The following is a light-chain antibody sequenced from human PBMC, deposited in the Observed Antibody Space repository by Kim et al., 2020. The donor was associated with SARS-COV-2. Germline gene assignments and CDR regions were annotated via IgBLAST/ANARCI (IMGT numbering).Light chain of an antibody. CDR2: EDI. V-gene: IGLV3-1*01. Sequence: SYEPTQPPSVSVSPGQTASITCSGDKLGDKYAYWYQQKPGQSPVLVIYEDIKRPSGIPERFSGSNSWNTATLTISGTQAMDEADYYCQAWDSHVVFGGGTQLTVL. CDR1: KLGDKY. J-gene: IGLJ2*01. CDR3: QAWDSHVV.